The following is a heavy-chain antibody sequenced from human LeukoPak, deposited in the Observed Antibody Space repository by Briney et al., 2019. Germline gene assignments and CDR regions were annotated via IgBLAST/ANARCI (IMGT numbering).Heavy chain of an antibody. CDR3: AGVNYDYVWGSYNY. D-gene: IGHD3-16*01. J-gene: IGHJ4*02. CDR2: INWNGGST. CDR1: GFTFDDYG. V-gene: IGHV3-20*04. Sequence: GGSLRLSCAASGFTFDDYGMSWVRQAPGKGLEWVSGINWNGGSTGYADSVKGRFTISRDNAKNSLYLQMNSLRAEDTALYYCAGVNYDYVWGSYNYWGQGTLVTVSS.